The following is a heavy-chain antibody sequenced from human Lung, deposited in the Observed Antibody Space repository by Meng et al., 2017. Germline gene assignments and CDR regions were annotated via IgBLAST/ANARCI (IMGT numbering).Heavy chain of an antibody. J-gene: IGHJ4*02. CDR3: ATGAAAADH. CDR1: GFSFTYAW. D-gene: IGHD6-13*01. CDR2: IKSNSDGGTT. Sequence: ELWRVRLEAGVVKPGGSLRLSCVASGFSFTYAWMSWVRQAPGKGLAWVGRIKSNSDGGTTDYAAPVKGRFTISRDDSKNTLYLQMNSLITEDTAVYFCATGAAAADHWGQGTLVTVSS. V-gene: IGHV3-15*01.